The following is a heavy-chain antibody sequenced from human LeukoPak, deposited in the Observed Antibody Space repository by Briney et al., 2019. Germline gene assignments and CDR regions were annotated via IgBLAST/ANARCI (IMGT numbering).Heavy chain of an antibody. CDR3: AKATLGNYFDY. CDR1: GFTFDDYA. J-gene: IGHJ4*02. CDR2: ISWNSGSI. Sequence: PGGSLRLSCAASGFTFDDYAMHWVRQAPGKGLEWVSGISWNSGSIGYADSVKGRFTISRDNAKNSLYLQMNSLRAEDTALYYCAKATLGNYFDYWGQGTLVTVSS. V-gene: IGHV3-9*01.